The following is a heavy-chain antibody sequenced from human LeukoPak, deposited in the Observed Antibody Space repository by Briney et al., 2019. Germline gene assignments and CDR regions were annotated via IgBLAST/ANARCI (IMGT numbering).Heavy chain of an antibody. CDR3: ARTHNWNDAGFDY. D-gene: IGHD1-20*01. J-gene: IGHJ4*02. V-gene: IGHV1-3*01. CDR1: GYTFTTYA. Sequence: ASVKVSCKASGYTFTTYAMHWVRQAPGQRLEWMGWINAGNGNTKYSQKFQGRVTITRDTSASTAYMELNSLRSADTAVYYCARTHNWNDAGFDYWGQGTPVTVSS. CDR2: INAGNGNT.